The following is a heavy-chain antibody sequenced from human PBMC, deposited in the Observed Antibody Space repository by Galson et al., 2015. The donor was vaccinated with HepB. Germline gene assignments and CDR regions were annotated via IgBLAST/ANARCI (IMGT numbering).Heavy chain of an antibody. Sequence: SLRLSCAASGFTFKKYYMNWVRQAPGQGLEWISCISSGGSVVYYADSVKGRFTISRDNAKNSLFLQMNSLRDEDTAMYYCARGDDILTGYGFLDPWGQGTLVTVSS. CDR1: GFTFKKYY. CDR2: ISSGGSVV. D-gene: IGHD3-9*01. CDR3: ARGDDILTGYGFLDP. J-gene: IGHJ5*02. V-gene: IGHV3-48*02.